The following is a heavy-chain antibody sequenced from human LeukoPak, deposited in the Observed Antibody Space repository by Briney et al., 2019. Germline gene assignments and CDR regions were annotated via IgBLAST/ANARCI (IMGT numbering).Heavy chain of an antibody. V-gene: IGHV1-2*02. D-gene: IGHD1-26*01. CDR2: INPNSGGT. CDR1: GYTFTGYY. J-gene: IGHJ4*02. CDR3: ARDILGSQTPFDY. Sequence: ASVKVSCKASGYTFTGYYMHWVRQAPGQGLEWMGWINPNSGGTNYAQKFQGRVTMTRDTSISTAYMELSRLRSDDTAVYYCARDILGSQTPFDYWGQGTLVTVSS.